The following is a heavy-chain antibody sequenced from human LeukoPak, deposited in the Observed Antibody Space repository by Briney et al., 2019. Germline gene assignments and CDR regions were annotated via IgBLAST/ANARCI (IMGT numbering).Heavy chain of an antibody. D-gene: IGHD3-10*01. J-gene: IGHJ4*02. Sequence: GESLRLSCAASGFSLRNYWMTWVRQSPGKGLEWVAIINPDGSGKYSVDSVKGRFTISRDNAKNSLYLQMSSLRAEDTAVYHCARDRGYGDYWGQGTLVTVSS. V-gene: IGHV3-7*01. CDR1: GFSLRNYW. CDR3: ARDRGYGDY. CDR2: INPDGSGK.